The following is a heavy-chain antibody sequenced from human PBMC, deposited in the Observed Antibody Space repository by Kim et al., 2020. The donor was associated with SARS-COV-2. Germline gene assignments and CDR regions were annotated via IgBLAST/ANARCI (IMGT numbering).Heavy chain of an antibody. CDR2: STI. V-gene: IGHV3-48*03. D-gene: IGHD6-19*01. Sequence: STIYYAYSVKGRFTISRDNAKNSLYLQMNSLRAEDTAVYYCASRSGWFKYWGQGTLVTVSS. CDR3: ASRSGWFKY. J-gene: IGHJ4*02.